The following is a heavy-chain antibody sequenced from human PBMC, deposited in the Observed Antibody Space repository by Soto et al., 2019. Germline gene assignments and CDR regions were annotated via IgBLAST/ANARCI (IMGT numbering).Heavy chain of an antibody. CDR1: GFTLSSYS. Sequence: GSLRLSCAASGFTLSSYSMSGVRQAPGKGLEWVSGFRTSGDGGTTYYADSVKGRFTISRDNSKNMLFLQMNSLRAEDTAIYYCAKKVNSGPGSQYFDYWGQGTLVTVSS. CDR2: FRTSGDGGTT. D-gene: IGHD3-10*01. J-gene: IGHJ4*02. V-gene: IGHV3-23*01. CDR3: AKKVNSGPGSQYFDY.